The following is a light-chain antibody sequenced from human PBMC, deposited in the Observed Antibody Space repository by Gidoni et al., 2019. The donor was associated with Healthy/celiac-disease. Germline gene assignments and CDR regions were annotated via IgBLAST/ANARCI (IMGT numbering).Light chain of an antibody. Sequence: DIQLPQSPSFLSASVGDRVTITCRASQGISSYLAWYQQKPGKAPKLLIYAASTLQSGVPSRFSGSGSGTEFTLTISSLQPEYFATYYCQQLNSYPLTFGQGTRLESK. J-gene: IGKJ5*01. V-gene: IGKV1-9*01. CDR2: AAS. CDR3: QQLNSYPLT. CDR1: QGISSY.